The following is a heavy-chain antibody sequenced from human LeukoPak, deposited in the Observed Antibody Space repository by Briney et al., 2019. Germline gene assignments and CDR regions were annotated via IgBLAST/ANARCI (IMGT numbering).Heavy chain of an antibody. V-gene: IGHV3-73*01. CDR3: ARGRTVTNQFYYYYMDV. Sequence: GGSLRLSCAASGFPFSGSAMHWVRQASGKGLECVGRIRSKANSYATAYAASVKGRFTISRDDSKNTAYLQMNSLKTEDTAVYYCARGRTVTNQFYYYYMDVWGKGTTVTVSS. CDR1: GFPFSGSA. CDR2: IRSKANSYAT. J-gene: IGHJ6*03. D-gene: IGHD4-17*01.